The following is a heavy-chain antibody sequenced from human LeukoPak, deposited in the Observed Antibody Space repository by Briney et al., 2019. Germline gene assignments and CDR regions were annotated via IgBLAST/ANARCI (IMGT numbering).Heavy chain of an antibody. V-gene: IGHV3-7*01. D-gene: IGHD3-22*01. Sequence: PGGSLRLPCAASGFTFSSYWMSWVRQAPGKGLEWVANIKQDGSEKYYVDSVKGRFTISRDNAKNSLYLQMNSLRAEDTAVYYCARDGWGGYYDSSGLDYWGQGTLVTVSS. CDR3: ARDGWGGYYDSSGLDY. CDR2: IKQDGSEK. CDR1: GFTFSSYW. J-gene: IGHJ4*02.